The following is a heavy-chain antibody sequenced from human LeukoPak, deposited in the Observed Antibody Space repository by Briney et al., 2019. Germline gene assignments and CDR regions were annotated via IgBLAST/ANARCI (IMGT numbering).Heavy chain of an antibody. CDR1: GGSISSGGYY. Sequence: SETLSLTCTVSGGSISSGGYYWSWIRQHPGKGLEWIGYIYYSGSTYYNPSLKSRVTISVDTSKNQFSLKLSSVTAADTAVYYCARGEGYMTTVTTCAFDIWGQGTMVTVSS. V-gene: IGHV4-31*03. CDR3: ARGEGYMTTVTTCAFDI. J-gene: IGHJ3*02. D-gene: IGHD4-17*01. CDR2: IYYSGST.